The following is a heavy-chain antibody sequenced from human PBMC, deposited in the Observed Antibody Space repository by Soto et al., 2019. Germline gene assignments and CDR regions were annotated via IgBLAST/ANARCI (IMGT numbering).Heavy chain of an antibody. D-gene: IGHD6-25*01. CDR1: GYTFTSYY. CDR3: ARHLAAGDS. CDR2: VNPTGGST. J-gene: IGHJ4*02. Sequence: QVQLVQSGAEVKKPGASVRVSCKASGYTFTSYYIHWVRQAPGQGLEWMAIVNPTGGSTNYAQKFQGRVTVPFDTSTTTVFMELNSLRDQDTAVYYCARHLAAGDSWGQGTMVSFSS. V-gene: IGHV1-46*03.